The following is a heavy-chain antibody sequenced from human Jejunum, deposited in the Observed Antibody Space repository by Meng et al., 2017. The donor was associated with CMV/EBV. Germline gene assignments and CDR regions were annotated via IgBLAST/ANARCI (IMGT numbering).Heavy chain of an antibody. CDR2: IDPNTGNP. Sequence: QVQLVQSGSELKQPGASVKVSCRPSGYTFTSYAINWVRQAPGQGPDWMGWIDPNTGNPTYDQGFTGRFVFSLDTSVSTAYLQINSLRADDTAVYYCARDSPLDGYSLLDYWGQGTLGTVSS. D-gene: IGHD5-24*01. V-gene: IGHV7-4-1*02. CDR3: ARDSPLDGYSLLDY. J-gene: IGHJ4*02. CDR1: GYTFTSYA.